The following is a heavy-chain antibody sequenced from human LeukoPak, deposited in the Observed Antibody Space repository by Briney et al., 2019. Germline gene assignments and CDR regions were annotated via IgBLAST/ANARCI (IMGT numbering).Heavy chain of an antibody. J-gene: IGHJ4*02. CDR2: IYYSGST. V-gene: IGHV4-59*01. CDR3: ARRTGYYDGFDY. D-gene: IGHD3/OR15-3a*01. CDR1: GGSISSYY. Sequence: PSETLSLTCTVSGGSISSYYWSWIRHPPGKGLEWIGYIYYSGSTNYNPFLKSRVTISVDTSKNQFSLKLSSVTAADTAVYYCARRTGYYDGFDYWGQGTLVTVSS.